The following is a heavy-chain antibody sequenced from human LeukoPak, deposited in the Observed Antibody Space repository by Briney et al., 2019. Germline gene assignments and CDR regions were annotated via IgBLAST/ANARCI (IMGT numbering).Heavy chain of an antibody. Sequence: GGSLRLSCAAYGFTFSSYSMNWVRQAPGKELEWVSSISSSSSYIYYADSVKGRFTISRDNAKNSLYLQMNSLRAEDTAVYYCAELGITMIGGVWGKGTTVTISS. CDR2: ISSSSSYI. V-gene: IGHV3-21*01. CDR1: GFTFSSYS. J-gene: IGHJ6*04. CDR3: AELGITMIGGV. D-gene: IGHD3-10*02.